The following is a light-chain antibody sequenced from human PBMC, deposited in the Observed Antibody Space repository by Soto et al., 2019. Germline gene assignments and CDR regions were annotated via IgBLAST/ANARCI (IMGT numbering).Light chain of an antibody. CDR3: QPYGSSPWT. J-gene: IGKJ1*01. Sequence: EIVLTQSPGTLSLSPGERDTLSCMASQSVSSSYLAWYQQKPGQAPRLLIYGASSRATGIPDRFSGSGSGTDFTLTISRLEPEDFAVYYCQPYGSSPWTVGQGTKVEIK. CDR2: GAS. CDR1: QSVSSSY. V-gene: IGKV3-20*01.